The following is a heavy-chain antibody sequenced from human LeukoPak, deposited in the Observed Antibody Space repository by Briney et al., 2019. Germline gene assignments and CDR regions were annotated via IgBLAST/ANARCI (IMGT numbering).Heavy chain of an antibody. CDR1: GYTFTGYN. Sequence: ASVKVSCKASGYTFTGYNMHCVRQAPGQGLERMGWINTNSGGTNNVQKFQGRVTMTRNTSISTAYMGVSRLSSGTPAVYYVAIRSSLIAVAYLDAFDIWGQGTMVTVSS. CDR2: INTNSGGT. V-gene: IGHV1-2*02. CDR3: AIRSSLIAVAYLDAFDI. D-gene: IGHD6-13*01. J-gene: IGHJ3*02.